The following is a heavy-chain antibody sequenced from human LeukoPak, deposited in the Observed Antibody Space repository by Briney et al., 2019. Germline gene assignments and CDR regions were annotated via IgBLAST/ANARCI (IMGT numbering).Heavy chain of an antibody. V-gene: IGHV3-7*01. D-gene: IGHD4-17*01. Sequence: PGGSLRLSCAASGFTFSSYWMSWVRQAPGKGLEWVANIKQTGSEKYYADSVKGRFTISRDNVKNSLYLQMNSLRAEDTAVYYCARDKYGDYVIDYWGQGTLVTVSS. CDR1: GFTFSSYW. CDR3: ARDKYGDYVIDY. CDR2: IKQTGSEK. J-gene: IGHJ4*02.